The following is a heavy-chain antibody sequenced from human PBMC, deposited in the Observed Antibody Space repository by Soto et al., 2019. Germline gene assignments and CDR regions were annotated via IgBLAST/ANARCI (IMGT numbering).Heavy chain of an antibody. J-gene: IGHJ5*02. V-gene: IGHV4-59*01. D-gene: IGHD1-1*01. CDR1: GGSMSRYY. CDR2: IHYTGST. CDR3: ARDLTISSTDGPLDP. Sequence: LALTCTVSGGSMSRYYWTLIRQPPWKGLEWIGNIHYTGSTNYNPSLKSRVTILLGTSTSQFSLKVSSVTAADTAVYYCARDLTISSTDGPLDPWGHGTLVTVSS.